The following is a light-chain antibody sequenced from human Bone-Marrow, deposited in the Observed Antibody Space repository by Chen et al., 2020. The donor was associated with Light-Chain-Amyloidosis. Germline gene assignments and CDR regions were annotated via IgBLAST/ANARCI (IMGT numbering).Light chain of an antibody. CDR1: SSDIGDNKF. Sequence: QSALTPPASVSGSPGQSIPISCTGTSSDIGDNKFVSWYQQRPGRGPKLLIFDVNNRPSGITDRFSGSKFDNTASLTISGLRAEDEVDYYCSSSTSTSPVLFGGGTRLTVL. CDR2: DVN. V-gene: IGLV2-14*03. CDR3: SSSTSTSPVL. J-gene: IGLJ2*01.